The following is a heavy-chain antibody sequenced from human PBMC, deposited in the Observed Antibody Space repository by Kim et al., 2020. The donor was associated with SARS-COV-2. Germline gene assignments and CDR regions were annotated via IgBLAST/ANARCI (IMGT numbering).Heavy chain of an antibody. Sequence: ASVKVSCKASGYTFTNYAISWVRQAPGQGLEWMGWINTDTGNPTYAQAFTGRFVFSVDTSVSTTYLQISSLKAEDNALYYCARGIWGSYRYTDSWGQGTL. CDR3: ARGIWGSYRYTDS. CDR1: GYTFTNYA. V-gene: IGHV7-4-1*02. J-gene: IGHJ4*02. D-gene: IGHD3-16*02. CDR2: INTDTGNP.